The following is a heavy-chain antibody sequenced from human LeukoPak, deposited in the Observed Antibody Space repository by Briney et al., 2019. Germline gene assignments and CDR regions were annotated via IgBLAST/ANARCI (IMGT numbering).Heavy chain of an antibody. CDR1: GYTFTNYG. Sequence: ASVKVSCKASGYTFTNYGISWVRQAPGQGLEWMGWINPNSGGTNYAQKFQGRVTITRDTSISTAYMELSRLRSDDTAVYYCARAGYYYDSSGYLPYWGQGTLVTVSS. V-gene: IGHV1-2*02. J-gene: IGHJ4*02. CDR3: ARAGYYYDSSGYLPY. D-gene: IGHD3-22*01. CDR2: INPNSGGT.